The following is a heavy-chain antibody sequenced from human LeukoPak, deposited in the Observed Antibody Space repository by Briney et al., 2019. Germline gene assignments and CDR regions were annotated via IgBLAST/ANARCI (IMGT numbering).Heavy chain of an antibody. CDR3: GRGAYDRYD. CDR2: ISYDESTK. D-gene: IGHD3-22*01. CDR1: GITFSRYG. Sequence: GGSLRLSCAASGITFSRYGMHWVRQAPGKGLEWVAVISYDESTKYYADSVKGRFTISRDNSRNTLYLQMNSLRAEDTAVYYCGRGAYDRYDWGQGTTVSVSS. V-gene: IGHV3-30*03. J-gene: IGHJ6*02.